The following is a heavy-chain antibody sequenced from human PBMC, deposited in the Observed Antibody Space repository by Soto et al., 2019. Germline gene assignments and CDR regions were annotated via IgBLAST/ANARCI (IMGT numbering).Heavy chain of an antibody. CDR2: ISHSGST. D-gene: IGHD3-22*01. CDR1: GGSVSSGDYS. CDR3: ARGEFYDTSGYPHRGWFDP. J-gene: IGHJ5*02. V-gene: IGHV4-30-2*01. Sequence: QLQLQESGSGLVEPSQTLSLTCAVSGGSVSSGDYSWSWIRQPPGKGLEWIGYISHSGSTYNPSLRSRVTRSIDRSKNQVSLKLTAVTAADTAVYYCARGEFYDTSGYPHRGWFDPWGQGTLVTVSS.